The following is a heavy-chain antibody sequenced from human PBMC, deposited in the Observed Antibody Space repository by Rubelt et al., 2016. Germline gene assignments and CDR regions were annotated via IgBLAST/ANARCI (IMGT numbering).Heavy chain of an antibody. D-gene: IGHD3-22*01. V-gene: IGHV3-11*01. J-gene: IGHJ4*02. Sequence: YYADSVKGRFTISRDNAKNSLYLQMNSLRAEDTAVYYCAREQVGPRHYYDSSGYYPPLDYWGQGTLVTVSS. CDR3: AREQVGPRHYYDSSGYYPPLDY.